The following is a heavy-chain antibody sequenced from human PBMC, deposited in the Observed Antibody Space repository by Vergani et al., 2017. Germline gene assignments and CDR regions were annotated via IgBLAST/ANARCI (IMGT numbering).Heavy chain of an antibody. CDR1: GFTFSSYA. CDR2: ISGSGGST. J-gene: IGHJ3*02. CDR3: ARGYSSGDDAFDI. V-gene: IGHV3-23*04. Sequence: EVQLVESGGGLVQPGGSLRLSCAASGFTFSSYAMSWVRQAPGKGLEWVSAISGSGGSTYYADSVKGRFTISRDNSKNTLYLQMNSLRAEDTAVYFCARGYSSGDDAFDIWGQGTIVTVSS. D-gene: IGHD2-15*01.